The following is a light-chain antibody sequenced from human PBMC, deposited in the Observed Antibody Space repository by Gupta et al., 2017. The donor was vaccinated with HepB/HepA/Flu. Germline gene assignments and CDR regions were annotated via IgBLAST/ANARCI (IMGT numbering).Light chain of an antibody. CDR3: QQYKDWQT. V-gene: IGKV3-15*01. J-gene: IGKJ1*01. Sequence: EIVMTQSPATLTVSPGERATLSCRASQSVSSNLAWYQQKPGQAPRLLIYGASTRATGIPARFSGSGSGTEFTLTISSLQSEDLAVDYWQQYKDWQTFGQGTKVEIK. CDR1: QSVSSN. CDR2: GAS.